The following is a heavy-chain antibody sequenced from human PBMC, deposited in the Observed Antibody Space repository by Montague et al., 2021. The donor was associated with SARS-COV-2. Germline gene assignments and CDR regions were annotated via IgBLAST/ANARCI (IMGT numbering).Heavy chain of an antibody. CDR2: MHYSRAT. CDR1: GGSLETSGYY. CDR3: ARVFKGGRQLGNWFDP. Sequence: SETLSLTCSVSGGSLETSGYYWGWVRQHPGKGLEWIVSMHYSRATFYNPSLKSRVTMSLDTSKNHFSLNLTSVTAADTAVYFCARVFKGGRQLGNWFDPWGQGTLVTVSS. V-gene: IGHV4-39*07. J-gene: IGHJ5*02. D-gene: IGHD6-13*01.